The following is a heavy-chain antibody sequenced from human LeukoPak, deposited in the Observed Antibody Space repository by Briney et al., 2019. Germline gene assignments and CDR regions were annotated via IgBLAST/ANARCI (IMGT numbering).Heavy chain of an antibody. CDR2: ISAYNGAT. Sequence: TGGSLRLSCAASGFTFSSSGISWVRQAPGQGLEWMGWISAYNGATNYAKKFQGRVTMTEDTSTSTAYMELRSLRPDDTAVYYCARGHSSGPNWFDPWGQGTLVSVSS. D-gene: IGHD3-22*01. V-gene: IGHV1-18*01. J-gene: IGHJ5*02. CDR1: GFTFSSSG. CDR3: ARGHSSGPNWFDP.